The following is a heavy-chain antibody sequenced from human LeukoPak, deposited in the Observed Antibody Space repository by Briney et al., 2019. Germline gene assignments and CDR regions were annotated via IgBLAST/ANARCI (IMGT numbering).Heavy chain of an antibody. CDR1: GFTCEEYM. Sequence: RLSHATCGFTCEEYMKLWVRHAPGKGREWVSLISWDGGSTYYADSVKGRFTISRDNSKNSLYLQMNSLRTEDTALYYCAKADGYGPAGMFYFQHWGQSTLVTVSS. J-gene: IGHJ1*01. CDR2: ISWDGGST. V-gene: IGHV3-43*01. D-gene: IGHD2-2*01. CDR3: AKADGYGPAGMFYFQH.